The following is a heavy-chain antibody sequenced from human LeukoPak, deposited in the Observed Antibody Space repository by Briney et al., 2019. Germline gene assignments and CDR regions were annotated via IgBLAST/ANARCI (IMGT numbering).Heavy chain of an antibody. Sequence: GASVKVSCKASGGTFSSYAISWVRQAPGQGLEWMGRIIPIFGTANYAQKFQGRVTITADESTSTAYMELSSLRSEDTAVYYCARGRLNTVVTPIGAFDIWGQGTMVTVSS. CDR2: IIPIFGTA. J-gene: IGHJ3*02. CDR1: GGTFSSYA. D-gene: IGHD4-23*01. CDR3: ARGRLNTVVTPIGAFDI. V-gene: IGHV1-69*13.